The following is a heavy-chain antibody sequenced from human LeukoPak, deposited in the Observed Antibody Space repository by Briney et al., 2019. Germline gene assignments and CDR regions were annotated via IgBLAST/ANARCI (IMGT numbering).Heavy chain of an antibody. V-gene: IGHV3-9*01. Sequence: GRSLRLSCAASGFTFDDYAMHWVRQAPGKGLEWVSGISWNSGSIGYADSVKGRFTISRDNAKNSLYLQTNSLRAEDTALYYCAKDPIAAAGNFDYWGQGTLVTVSS. J-gene: IGHJ4*02. CDR3: AKDPIAAAGNFDY. CDR1: GFTFDDYA. CDR2: ISWNSGSI. D-gene: IGHD6-13*01.